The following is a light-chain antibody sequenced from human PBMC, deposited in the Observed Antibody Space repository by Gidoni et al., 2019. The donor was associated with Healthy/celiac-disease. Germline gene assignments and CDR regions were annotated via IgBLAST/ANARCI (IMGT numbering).Light chain of an antibody. V-gene: IGKV4-1*01. CDR3: QQYYSTPLT. CDR1: QSVLYSSNNKSY. J-gene: IGKJ4*01. Sequence: DIVMTQSPDSLAVSLGERAAINCKSSQSVLYSSNNKSYLAWYQLKPGQPPKLLIYWASTRESGVPDRFSGSGSGTDFTLTISSLQAEDVAVYYCQQYYSTPLTFXGXTKVEI. CDR2: WAS.